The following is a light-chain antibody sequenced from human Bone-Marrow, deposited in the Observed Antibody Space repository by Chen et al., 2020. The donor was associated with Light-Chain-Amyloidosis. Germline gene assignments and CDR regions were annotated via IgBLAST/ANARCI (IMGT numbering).Light chain of an antibody. V-gene: IGKV3-20*01. CDR1: QTISSNY. J-gene: IGKJ4*01. CDR2: GSS. Sequence: EIVLTQSPGTLSLSPGEGANLSCRASQTISSNYLTWYQQKFGQAPRLLIYGSSSRATCIPDRFTGRGSGTDFTLNINRLEPEDVAMYYCQQYGTSPLTFGGGTKVEIK. CDR3: QQYGTSPLT.